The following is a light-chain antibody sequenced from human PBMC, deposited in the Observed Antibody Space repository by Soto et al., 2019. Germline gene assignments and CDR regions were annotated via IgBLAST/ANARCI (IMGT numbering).Light chain of an antibody. CDR3: SSYTTSSTLLYV. J-gene: IGLJ1*01. Sequence: QSALTQPASVSGSPGQSITISCTGTSSDVGGYNSVSWYQQHPGKAPKLMIYEVSNRPSGVSNRFSGSKSGNPASLSISGLQAEDEADYYCSSYTTSSTLLYVFGTGTKLTVL. V-gene: IGLV2-14*01. CDR1: SSDVGGYNS. CDR2: EVS.